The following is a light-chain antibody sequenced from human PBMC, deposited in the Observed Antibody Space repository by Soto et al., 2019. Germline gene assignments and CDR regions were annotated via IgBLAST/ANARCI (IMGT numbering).Light chain of an antibody. CDR2: AAS. Sequence: DIQMTQSPSTLSAFVGDTVTITCRAAQIIGSRLAWYQKKPGEGPKLLIYAASNLQSGVPSRFSGSGSGTEFPVRISSLQPDDLATYYCQEYDSHWTFGQGTKVEIK. CDR3: QEYDSHWT. CDR1: QIIGSR. J-gene: IGKJ1*01. V-gene: IGKV1-5*01.